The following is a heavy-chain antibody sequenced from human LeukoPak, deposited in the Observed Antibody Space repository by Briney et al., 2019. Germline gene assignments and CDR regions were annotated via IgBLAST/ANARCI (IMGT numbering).Heavy chain of an antibody. V-gene: IGHV3-21*01. Sequence: GGSLRLSCAASGFTLSSYSMNWVRQAPGKGLEWVSSISSSSYIYYADSVKGRFTISRDNAKNSLYLQMNSLRAEDTAVYYCARDSSRTKGYCSSTSCPIDYWGQGTLVTVSS. J-gene: IGHJ4*02. CDR3: ARDSSRTKGYCSSTSCPIDY. CDR2: ISSSSYI. CDR1: GFTLSSYS. D-gene: IGHD2-2*01.